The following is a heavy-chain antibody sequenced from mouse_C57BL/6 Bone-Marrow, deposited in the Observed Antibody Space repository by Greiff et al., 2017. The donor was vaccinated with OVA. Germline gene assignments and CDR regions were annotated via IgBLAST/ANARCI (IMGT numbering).Heavy chain of an antibody. V-gene: IGHV1-15*01. D-gene: IGHD1-1*01. CDR2: IDPETGGT. CDR1: GYTFTDYE. J-gene: IGHJ4*01. CDR3: TPGYYGSSYGAMDY. Sequence: VQLQQSGAELVRPGASVTLSCKASGYTFTDYEMHWVKQTTGQGMEGIGAIDPETGGTAYNQKFKGKAILTADKATSTAYMELRSLTSEDSAVYYCTPGYYGSSYGAMDYWGQGTSVTVSS.